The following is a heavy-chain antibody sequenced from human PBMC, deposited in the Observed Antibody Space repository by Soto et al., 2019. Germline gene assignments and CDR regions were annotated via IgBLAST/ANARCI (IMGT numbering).Heavy chain of an antibody. CDR1: GFTFSSYG. Sequence: VQLVESGGGLVQRGGSLRLSCAASGFTFSSYGLHWVRQAPGKGLEYVSAISSNGGRTYYANSVKGRFTIARDNSKNTLYLQMGSLTADDMAVYYCAAVRQNYGAYDFWGQGTLVTVSS. D-gene: IGHD4-17*01. CDR3: AAVRQNYGAYDF. J-gene: IGHJ4*02. CDR2: ISSNGGRT. V-gene: IGHV3-64*01.